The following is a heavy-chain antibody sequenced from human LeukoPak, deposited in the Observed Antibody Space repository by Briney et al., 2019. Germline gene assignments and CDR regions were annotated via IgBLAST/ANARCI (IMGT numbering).Heavy chain of an antibody. V-gene: IGHV1-24*01. CDR1: GYRLADVY. CDR2: LDPGHGEK. J-gene: IGHJ4*02. CDR3: ATYYGGDPAFDY. Sequence: GASVKVSCRVSGYRLADVYIHWVRQAPGPGLEWRGGLDPGHGEKLYAQKFQGRVSMTEDTSTDTAFMELSSLRSEDTAIYYCATYYGGDPAFDYWGQGTLVTVSS. D-gene: IGHD3-22*01.